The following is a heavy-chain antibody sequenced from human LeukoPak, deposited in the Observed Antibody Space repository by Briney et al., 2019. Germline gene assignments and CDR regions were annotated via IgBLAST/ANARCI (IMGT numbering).Heavy chain of an antibody. CDR3: ARDYSNYVLFPHYYYMDV. Sequence: PSETLSLTCAVSGGSISSSNWWSWVRQPPGKGLEWIGEIYHSGSTNYNPSLKSRVTISVDKSKNQFSLKLSSVTAADTAVYYCARDYSNYVLFPHYYYMDVWGKGTTVTVSS. V-gene: IGHV4-4*02. J-gene: IGHJ6*03. CDR2: IYHSGST. CDR1: GGSISSSNW. D-gene: IGHD4-11*01.